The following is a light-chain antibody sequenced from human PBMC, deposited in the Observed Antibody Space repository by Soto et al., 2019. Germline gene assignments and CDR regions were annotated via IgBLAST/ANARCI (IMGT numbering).Light chain of an antibody. V-gene: IGLV2-18*02. CDR1: SSDVGSYNR. J-gene: IGLJ2*01. Sequence: QSVLTQPPSVSGSPGQSVTISCTGTSSDVGSYNRVSWYHQPPGTAPKLMIYEVSKRPSGVPDSFSGSKSGNTASLTISGRQAEDEADYYCSSYTSSSTVVFGGGTQLTVL. CDR2: EVS. CDR3: SSYTSSSTVV.